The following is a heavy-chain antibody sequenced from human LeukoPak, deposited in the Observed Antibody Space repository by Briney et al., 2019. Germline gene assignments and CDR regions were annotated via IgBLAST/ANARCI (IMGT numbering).Heavy chain of an antibody. CDR2: ISAYNGNT. V-gene: IGHV1-18*01. Sequence: GASVKVSCKASSYTLTNYGISWVRQAPGQGLEWMGWISAYNGNTNYAQNLQGRVTMTTDTSTNTAYMVLRSLRSDDTAVYYCARDQDPGAFDIWGQGTMVTVS. CDR3: ARDQDPGAFDI. J-gene: IGHJ3*02. CDR1: SYTLTNYG.